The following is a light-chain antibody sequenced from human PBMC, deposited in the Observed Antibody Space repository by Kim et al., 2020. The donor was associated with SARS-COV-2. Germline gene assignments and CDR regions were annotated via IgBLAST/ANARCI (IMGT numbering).Light chain of an antibody. J-gene: IGLJ2*01. CDR2: QDT. CDR3: QAWDSWTVV. CDR1: KLGDES. Sequence: SYELTQPPSVSVSPGQSASISCSGDKLGDESASWYQQKAGQSPVLVIYQDTKRPSGIPERFSGSKSGNTATLTISGTQAMDEADYYCQAWDSWTVVFGGGTKLTVL. V-gene: IGLV3-1*01.